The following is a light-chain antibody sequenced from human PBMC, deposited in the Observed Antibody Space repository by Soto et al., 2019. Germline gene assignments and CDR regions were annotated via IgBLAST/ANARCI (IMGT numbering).Light chain of an antibody. CDR1: QSIGNY. V-gene: IGKV3-20*01. CDR2: ATS. J-gene: IGKJ1*01. Sequence: EVVLTQSPATLSLSPGEGATLSCRASQSIGNYLAWYQQKPGQAPRLLIYATSNRATGIPARFSGSGSGTEFTLTISRLEPEDFAVYYCQQYGRSPWTFGQGTKVDI. CDR3: QQYGRSPWT.